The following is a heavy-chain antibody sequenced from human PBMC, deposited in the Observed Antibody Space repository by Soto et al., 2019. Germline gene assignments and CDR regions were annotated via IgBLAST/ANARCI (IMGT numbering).Heavy chain of an antibody. Sequence: EVQLVESGGGLVQPGRSLRLSCVGSGFTFDDYAMYWVRQAPGKGLEWVSGISWNSGSIAYADSVKGRFTISRDNAKNSLYLQMNSLRAEDTALYYCAKDLGSSAWYGSNHWGQGILVIVSS. V-gene: IGHV3-9*01. J-gene: IGHJ4*02. CDR3: AKDLGSSAWYGSNH. CDR2: ISWNSGSI. CDR1: GFTFDDYA. D-gene: IGHD6-19*01.